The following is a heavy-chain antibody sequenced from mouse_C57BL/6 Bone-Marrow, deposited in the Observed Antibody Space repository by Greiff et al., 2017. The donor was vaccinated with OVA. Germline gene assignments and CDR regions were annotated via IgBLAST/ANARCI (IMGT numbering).Heavy chain of an antibody. Sequence: EVHLVESGGGLVQPGGSLKLSCAASGFTFSDYYMYWVRQTPEKRLEWVAYISNGGGSTYYPDTVKGRFTISRDNAKNTLYLQMSRLKSEDTAMYYCARHVTVLNYADAMDYWGQGTSVTVSS. CDR3: ARHVTVLNYADAMDY. V-gene: IGHV5-12*01. CDR1: GFTFSDYY. D-gene: IGHD2-1*01. CDR2: ISNGGGST. J-gene: IGHJ4*01.